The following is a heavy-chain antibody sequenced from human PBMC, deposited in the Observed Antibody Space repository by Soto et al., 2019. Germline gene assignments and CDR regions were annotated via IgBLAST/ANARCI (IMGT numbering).Heavy chain of an antibody. CDR3: AKGLMVYVYYYYGMDV. D-gene: IGHD2-8*01. J-gene: IGHJ6*02. CDR1: GFTFSSYA. V-gene: IGHV3-23*01. Sequence: GGSLRLSCAASGFTFSSYAMSWVRQAPGKGLEWVSAISGSGGSTYYADSVKGRFTISRDNSKNTLYLQMNSLRAEDTAVYYCAKGLMVYVYYYYGMDVWGQGTIVTVSS. CDR2: ISGSGGST.